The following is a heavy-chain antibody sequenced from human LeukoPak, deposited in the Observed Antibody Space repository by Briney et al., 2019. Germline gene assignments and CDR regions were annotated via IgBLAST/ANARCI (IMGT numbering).Heavy chain of an antibody. CDR1: GGSISSSSYY. V-gene: IGHV4-39*07. J-gene: IGHJ5*02. D-gene: IGHD3-10*01. CDR3: ARAMGSGSYSSNWFDP. CDR2: IYYSGST. Sequence: SETLSLTCTVSGGSISSSSYYWGWIRQPPGKGLEWIGSIYYSGSTYYNPPLKSRVTISVDTSKNQFSLKLSSVTAADTAVYYCARAMGSGSYSSNWFDPWGQGTLVTASS.